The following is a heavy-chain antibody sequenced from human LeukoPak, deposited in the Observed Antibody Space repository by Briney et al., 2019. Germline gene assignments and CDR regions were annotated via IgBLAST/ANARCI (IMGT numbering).Heavy chain of an antibody. CDR2: ISTSSDNI. V-gene: IGHV3-48*02. CDR1: GVTFSVSS. D-gene: IGHD1-20*01. CDR3: ARDYNWGFDY. J-gene: IGHJ4*02. Sequence: GDSLRLSCAASGVTFSVSSMNWVRQAPGKGLEWVSYISTSSDNIHYTDSVKGRFTISRDNVKNSLYLQMTGLRDEDTAGYYCARDYNWGFDYWGQGTLVTVFS.